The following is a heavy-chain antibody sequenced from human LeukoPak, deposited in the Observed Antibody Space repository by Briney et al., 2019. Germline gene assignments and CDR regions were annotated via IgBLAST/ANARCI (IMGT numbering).Heavy chain of an antibody. V-gene: IGHV1-69*13. CDR3: ARRSYDYGDYDFDY. CDR1: GGTFSNYA. CDR2: IIPIFGTA. Sequence: SVPVSFKASGGTFSNYAISWVRQAPGQGLAWMGGIIPIFGTANYAQKFQGRVTITADESTSTAYMELSSLRSEDTAVYYCARRSYDYGDYDFDYWGQGTLVTVSS. J-gene: IGHJ4*02. D-gene: IGHD4-17*01.